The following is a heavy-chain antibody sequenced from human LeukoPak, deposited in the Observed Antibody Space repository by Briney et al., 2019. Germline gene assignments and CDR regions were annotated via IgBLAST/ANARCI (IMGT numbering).Heavy chain of an antibody. Sequence: SGGSLRLSCAASGFTFSSYAMSWVRQAPGKGLEWVSAISGSGGSTYYADSVKGRFTISRDNSKNTLYLQMNSLRAEDTAVYCCAKDVGGATPYDYWGQGTLVTVSP. CDR1: GFTFSSYA. D-gene: IGHD1-26*01. CDR2: ISGSGGST. CDR3: AKDVGGATPYDY. J-gene: IGHJ4*02. V-gene: IGHV3-23*01.